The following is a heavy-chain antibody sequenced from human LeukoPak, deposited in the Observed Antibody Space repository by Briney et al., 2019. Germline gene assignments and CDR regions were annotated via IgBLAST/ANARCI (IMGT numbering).Heavy chain of an antibody. CDR3: ARVVNDFWSPYGYMDV. J-gene: IGHJ6*03. CDR1: GYTFTSYY. D-gene: IGHD3-3*01. CDR2: INPSGGGT. V-gene: IGHV1-46*01. Sequence: ASVKVSCKASGYTFTSYYMHWVRQAPGQGLEWMGIINPSGGGTSYAQKFQGRVTMTRDTSTSTVYMELSSLRSEDTAVYYCARVVNDFWSPYGYMDVWGKGTTVTVSS.